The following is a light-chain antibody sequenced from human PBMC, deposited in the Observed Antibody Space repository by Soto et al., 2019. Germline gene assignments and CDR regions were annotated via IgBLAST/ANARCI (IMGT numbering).Light chain of an antibody. V-gene: IGLV2-14*01. Sequence: QSVLTQPDSVSGSPGQSITVSCTGTSSDVGGYDFVSWYQQHPGKAPKLMIYGVTNRPSGVSDRFSGSKSGNTASLTISGLQAEDEADYYCSSYIRSNTQSYVFGTGTKVTVL. CDR1: SSDVGGYDF. CDR3: SSYIRSNTQSYV. CDR2: GVT. J-gene: IGLJ1*01.